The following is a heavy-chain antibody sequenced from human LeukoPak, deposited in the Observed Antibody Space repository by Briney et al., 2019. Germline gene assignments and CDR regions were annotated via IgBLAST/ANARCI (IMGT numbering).Heavy chain of an antibody. CDR2: ISYDGSNK. V-gene: IGHV3-30*18. CDR3: AKPLSAYDSSGYAFDY. D-gene: IGHD3-22*01. Sequence: GRSLRLSCAASGFTFSSYGMHWVRQAPGKGLEWVAVISYDGSNKYYADSVKGRFTISRDNSKNTLYLQMNSLRAEDTAVYYCAKPLSAYDSSGYAFDYWGQGTLVTVSS. CDR1: GFTFSSYG. J-gene: IGHJ4*02.